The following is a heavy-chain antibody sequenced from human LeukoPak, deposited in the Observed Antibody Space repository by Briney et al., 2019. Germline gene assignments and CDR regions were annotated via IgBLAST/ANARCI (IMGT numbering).Heavy chain of an antibody. CDR1: GFTFSSYG. CDR2: IWYDGSNK. CDR3: ARDRALYDSRRGYYYTEDDY. Sequence: GGSLRLSCAASGFTFSSYGMPWVRQAPGKGLEGVAVIWYDGSNKYYADSVKGRFTISRDNAKTSLYLQMNSLRADDTAVYYCARDRALYDSRRGYYYTEDDYWGQGTLVTVSS. D-gene: IGHD3-22*01. V-gene: IGHV3-33*01. J-gene: IGHJ4*02.